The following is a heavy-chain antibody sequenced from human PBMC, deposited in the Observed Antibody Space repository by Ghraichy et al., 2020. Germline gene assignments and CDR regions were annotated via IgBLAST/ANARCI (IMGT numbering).Heavy chain of an antibody. D-gene: IGHD3-22*01. CDR3: ARSPPDYYDSSGYVYFDY. V-gene: IGHV1-69*13. J-gene: IGHJ4*02. Sequence: SVKVSCKASGGTFSSYAISWVRQAPGQVLEWMGGIIPIFGTANYAQKFQGRVTITADESTSTAYMELSSLRSEDTAVYYCARSPPDYYDSSGYVYFDYWGQVTLVTVSS. CDR1: GGTFSSYA. CDR2: IIPIFGTA.